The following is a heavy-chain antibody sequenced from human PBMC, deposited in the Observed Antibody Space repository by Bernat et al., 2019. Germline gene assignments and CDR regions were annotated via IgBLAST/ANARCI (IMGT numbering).Heavy chain of an antibody. CDR1: GGSINSYY. Sequence: QVQLQESGPGLVKPSETLSLTCTVSGGSINSYYWSWIRQPPGKGLEWIGYVSYTGSTNYNPSLKSRVTISIDTSKSQFSLRLSSVTAADTAVYYCARVSSGTYVDYWGQGTVVTVSS. CDR2: VSYTGST. CDR3: ARVSSGTYVDY. J-gene: IGHJ4*02. V-gene: IGHV4-59*12. D-gene: IGHD1-26*01.